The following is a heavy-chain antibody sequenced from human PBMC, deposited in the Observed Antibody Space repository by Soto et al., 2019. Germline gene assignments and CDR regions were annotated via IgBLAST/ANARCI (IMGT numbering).Heavy chain of an antibody. V-gene: IGHV4-4*03. J-gene: IGHJ5*02. CDR3: ARVYSSSWYNWFDP. Sequence: PATLSLTCAVSGRSISSITRLSWVRQPPGKGLEWIGEIYHRGSTRHDPSLKRRVTISVDKSKNQFALKLGSVTAADTAVYYCARVYSSSWYNWFDPWGQGTLVTVSS. CDR2: IYHRGST. D-gene: IGHD6-13*01. CDR1: GRSISSITR.